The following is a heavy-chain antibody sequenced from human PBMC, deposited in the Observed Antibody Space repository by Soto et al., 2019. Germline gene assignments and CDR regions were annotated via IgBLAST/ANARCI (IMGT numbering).Heavy chain of an antibody. CDR3: ARLPGPLVAVLYICPLDGREAMSDVDV. CDR1: GFTFNYYP. Sequence: QMQLVESGGGVVQPGGSLRLSCAASGFTFNYYPMHWVRQAPGKGLEWVAVVSFDGSNKYYADSVKGRFTISKDNSKNTLYLQMNSLGREDTAVYYCARLPGPLVAVLYICPLDGREAMSDVDVWGQGTTVTVSS. D-gene: IGHD6-19*01. CDR2: VSFDGSNK. V-gene: IGHV3-30-3*01. J-gene: IGHJ6*02.